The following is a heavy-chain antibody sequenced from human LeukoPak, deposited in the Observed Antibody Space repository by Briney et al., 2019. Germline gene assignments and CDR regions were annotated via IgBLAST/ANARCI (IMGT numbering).Heavy chain of an antibody. CDR2: ISGNGGST. V-gene: IGHV3-23*01. J-gene: IGHJ6*02. D-gene: IGHD6-6*01. Sequence: GGSLRLSCAASGFTFSSYAMSWVRQAPGKGLEWVSAISGNGGSTYYADSVKGRFTISRDNSKNTLYLQMNSLRAEDTAVYYCAKDLASQLGRGFYYYYGMDVWGQGTTVAVSS. CDR1: GFTFSSYA. CDR3: AKDLASQLGRGFYYYYGMDV.